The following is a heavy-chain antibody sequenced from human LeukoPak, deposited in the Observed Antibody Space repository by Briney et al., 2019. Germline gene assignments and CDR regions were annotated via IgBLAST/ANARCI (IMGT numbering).Heavy chain of an antibody. Sequence: NPSETLSLTCTVSGYSVSSGYYWGWIRQSPGKGLEWIGSIYHSGSTYYSPSLRSRITISVDTSKNQFSLQLNSVTPEDTAVYYCARGGLISLANTPLGAFDLWGQGTMVSVSS. D-gene: IGHD3/OR15-3a*01. CDR2: IYHSGST. CDR3: ARGGLISLANTPLGAFDL. CDR1: GYSVSSGYY. J-gene: IGHJ3*01. V-gene: IGHV4-38-2*02.